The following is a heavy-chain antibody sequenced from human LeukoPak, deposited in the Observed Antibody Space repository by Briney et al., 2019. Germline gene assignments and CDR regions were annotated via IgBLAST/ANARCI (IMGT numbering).Heavy chain of an antibody. CDR1: GYSISSGYY. CDR3: ARDCSSTSCYSQRFDP. Sequence: SETLSLTCTVSGYSISSGYYWGWIRQPPGKGLEWIGSIYHSGSTYYNPSLKSRVTISVDTSKNQFSLKLSSVTAAGTAVYYCARDCSSTSCYSQRFDPWGQGTLVTVSS. V-gene: IGHV4-38-2*02. CDR2: IYHSGST. D-gene: IGHD2-2*01. J-gene: IGHJ5*02.